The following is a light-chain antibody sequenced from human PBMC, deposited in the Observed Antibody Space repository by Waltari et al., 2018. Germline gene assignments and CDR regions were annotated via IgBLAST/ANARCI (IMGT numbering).Light chain of an antibody. Sequence: DIVMTQSPLSLPVTPGEPASISCRSRQNVFHSNGNNYLDWYLQKPGQSPQLLIYMGSNRASGVPDRFSGSGSGTDFTLKISRVEAEDVGVYYCMQALQTPYTFGQGTKLEIK. CDR3: MQALQTPYT. CDR2: MGS. J-gene: IGKJ2*01. V-gene: IGKV2-28*01. CDR1: QNVFHSNGNNY.